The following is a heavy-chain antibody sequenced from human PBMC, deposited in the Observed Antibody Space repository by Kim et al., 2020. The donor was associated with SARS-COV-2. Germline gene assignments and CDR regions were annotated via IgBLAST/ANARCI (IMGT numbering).Heavy chain of an antibody. Sequence: GGSLRLSCAASGFTFSSYAMSWVRQAPGKGLEWVSAISGSGGSTYYADSVKGRFTISRDNSKNTLYLQMNSLRAEDTAVYYCAKYRYYDSSGYYTLSPYLGAWGQGTLGTVSS. D-gene: IGHD3-22*01. J-gene: IGHJ5*02. V-gene: IGHV3-23*01. CDR3: AKYRYYDSSGYYTLSPYLGA. CDR2: ISGSGGST. CDR1: GFTFSSYA.